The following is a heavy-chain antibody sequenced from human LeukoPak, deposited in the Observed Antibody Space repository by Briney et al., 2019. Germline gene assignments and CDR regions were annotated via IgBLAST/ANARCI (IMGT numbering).Heavy chain of an antibody. J-gene: IGHJ4*02. Sequence: PGGSLRLSCAASGFTFSSYAMHWVRQAPGKGLEWVAVISYDGSNKYYADSVKGRFTISRDNSKNTLYLQMNSLRAEDTAVYYCAREHRPYLWFGESKYPNFDYWGQGTLVTVSS. CDR2: ISYDGSNK. CDR3: AREHRPYLWFGESKYPNFDY. CDR1: GFTFSSYA. D-gene: IGHD3-10*01. V-gene: IGHV3-30-3*01.